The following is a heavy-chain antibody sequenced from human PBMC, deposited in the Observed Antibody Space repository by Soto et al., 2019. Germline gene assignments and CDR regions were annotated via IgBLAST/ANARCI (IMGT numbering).Heavy chain of an antibody. Sequence: ASVKVSCKASGYTFTSYGISWVRQAPGQGLEWMGWISAYNGNTNYAQKLQGRVTMTTDTSTSTAYMELRSLRSDDTAVYYCARDPYYDSSGDINYWGQGTLVTVSS. CDR1: GYTFTSYG. V-gene: IGHV1-18*04. CDR2: ISAYNGNT. CDR3: ARDPYYDSSGDINY. D-gene: IGHD3-22*01. J-gene: IGHJ4*02.